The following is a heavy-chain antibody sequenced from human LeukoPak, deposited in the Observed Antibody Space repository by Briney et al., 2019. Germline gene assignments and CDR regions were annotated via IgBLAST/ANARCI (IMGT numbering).Heavy chain of an antibody. V-gene: IGHV4-4*07. D-gene: IGHD6-13*01. CDR3: ARDSYSSSWYGYFDY. CDR1: GGSISGYY. Sequence: PSETLSLTCTVSGGSISGYYWSWIRQPAGKGLEWIGRIYTSGSTNYNPSLKSRVTMSLDTSKNQFSLKLSSVTAADTAVYYCARDSYSSSWYGYFDYWGQGTLSPSPQ. CDR2: IYTSGST. J-gene: IGHJ4*02.